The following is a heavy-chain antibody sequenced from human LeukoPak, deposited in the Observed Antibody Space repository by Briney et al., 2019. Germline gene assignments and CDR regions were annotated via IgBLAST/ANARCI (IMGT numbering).Heavy chain of an antibody. J-gene: IGHJ4*02. V-gene: IGHV4-59*01. CDR1: GGSINSYF. Sequence: SETLSLTCTVSGGSINSYFWSWIRQPPGKGLEWIGYIYYSGNTNYNPSLKSRVTISVDTSKNQFSLKLDSVTAADSAVYYCARDSSSWAGYFDYWGQGTLVTVSP. CDR3: ARDSSSWAGYFDY. CDR2: IYYSGNT. D-gene: IGHD6-13*01.